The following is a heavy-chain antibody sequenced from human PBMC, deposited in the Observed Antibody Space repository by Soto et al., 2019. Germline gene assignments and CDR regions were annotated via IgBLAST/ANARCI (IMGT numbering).Heavy chain of an antibody. CDR2: IFYTGST. D-gene: IGHD2-8*01. CDR3: ARLTSRISAASNGRSNFVDP. Sequence: PSETLSLTCSVSGGSITRGDSFWAWFRHPPGNGLEWIGDIFYTGSTYYSAALKARLTISIDTSSEQFSLKLSSVTAADTAFYYCARLTSRISAASNGRSNFVDPWGQGIMVTVSS. J-gene: IGHJ5*02. V-gene: IGHV4-39*01. CDR1: GGSITRGDSF.